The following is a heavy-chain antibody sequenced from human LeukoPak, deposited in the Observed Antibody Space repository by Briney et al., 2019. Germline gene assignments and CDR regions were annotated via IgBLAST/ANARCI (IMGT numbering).Heavy chain of an antibody. Sequence: VGSLRLSCAASGFTFSAHYMAWVRQAPGKGLEWVGRTRNKANSYTTEYAASVKGRFTISREDSKNSLYLQMNSLKTEDTAAYYCASSGYSYGFGFDPWGQGTLVTVSS. V-gene: IGHV3-72*01. CDR1: GFTFSAHY. CDR2: TRNKANSYTT. CDR3: ASSGYSYGFGFDP. D-gene: IGHD5-18*01. J-gene: IGHJ5*02.